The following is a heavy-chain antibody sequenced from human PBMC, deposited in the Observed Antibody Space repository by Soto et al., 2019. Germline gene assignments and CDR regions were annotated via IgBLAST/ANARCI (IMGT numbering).Heavy chain of an antibody. J-gene: IGHJ6*03. CDR2: IYYTWST. D-gene: IGHD2-2*01. Sequence: PSETLSLTCTVSVGSISSGGYYWSWIRQHPGKGLEWIEYIYYTWSTYYNPSLKSRVTISLDTSKNQFSLKLSSVTAADTAVYYCARELPAAISSLGYYYYMEVWGKETTVTVSS. V-gene: IGHV4-31*02. CDR3: ARELPAAISSLGYYYYMEV. CDR1: VGSISSGGYY.